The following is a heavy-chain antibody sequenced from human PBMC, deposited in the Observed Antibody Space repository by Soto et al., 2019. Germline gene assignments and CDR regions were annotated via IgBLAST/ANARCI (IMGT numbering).Heavy chain of an antibody. Sequence: GSLRLSCAASGFTFSSYWMHWVRQAPGKGLVWVSRINSDGSSTSYADSVKGRFTISRDNAKNTLYLQMNSLRAEDTAVYYCARDRGGFLEWERMQGYGMDVWGQGTTVTVSS. CDR1: GFTFSSYW. V-gene: IGHV3-74*01. CDR3: ARDRGGFLEWERMQGYGMDV. J-gene: IGHJ6*02. CDR2: INSDGSST. D-gene: IGHD3-3*01.